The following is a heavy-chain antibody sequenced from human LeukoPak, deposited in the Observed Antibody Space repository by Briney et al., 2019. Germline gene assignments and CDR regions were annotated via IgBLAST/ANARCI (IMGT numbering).Heavy chain of an antibody. CDR2: INPNSGGT. J-gene: IGHJ4*02. CDR1: GYTFTNYG. Sequence: ASVKVSCKASGYTFTNYGISWVRQAPGQGLEWMGWINPNSGGTNYAQKFQGRVTMTRDTSISTAYMELSRLRSDDTAVYYCARDRYYDSSGEADYWGQGTLVTVSS. CDR3: ARDRYYDSSGEADY. D-gene: IGHD3-22*01. V-gene: IGHV1-2*02.